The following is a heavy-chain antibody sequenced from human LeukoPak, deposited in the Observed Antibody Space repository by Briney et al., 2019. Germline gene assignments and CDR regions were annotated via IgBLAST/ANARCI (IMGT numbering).Heavy chain of an antibody. CDR2: ISYDGSNK. D-gene: IGHD3-3*01. CDR3: AKEDTYYDFWSGYYRNYYFDY. Sequence: GRPLRLSCAASGFTFSSYGMHCVRQAPGKGLEWVAVISYDGSNKYYADSVKGRFTISRDNSKNKLYLQMKSLRAEDTAVYYCAKEDTYYDFWSGYYRNYYFDYWGQGTLVTVSS. CDR1: GFTFSSYG. J-gene: IGHJ4*02. V-gene: IGHV3-30*18.